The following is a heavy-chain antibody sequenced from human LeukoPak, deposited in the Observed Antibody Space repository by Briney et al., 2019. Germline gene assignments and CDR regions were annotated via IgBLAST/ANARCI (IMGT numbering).Heavy chain of an antibody. Sequence: GGSLRLSCAASGFTFSSYWMHWVRHAPGKGLVWVSRINSDGSSTSYADSVKGRFTISRDNAKNTLYLQMNSLRAEDTAVYYCARGAYSSGWLGVYYYYMDVWGKGTTATVSS. CDR3: ARGAYSSGWLGVYYYYMDV. D-gene: IGHD6-19*01. V-gene: IGHV3-74*01. CDR2: INSDGSST. CDR1: GFTFSSYW. J-gene: IGHJ6*03.